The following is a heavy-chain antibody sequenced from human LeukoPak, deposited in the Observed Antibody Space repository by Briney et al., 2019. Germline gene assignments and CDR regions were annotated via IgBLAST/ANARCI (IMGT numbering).Heavy chain of an antibody. CDR1: GFTFSSYS. J-gene: IGHJ4*02. Sequence: GGSLRLSCAASGFTFSSYSMNWVRQAPGKGLGSVSSISSSSSYIYYADSVKGPFTISRDNAKDSLYLQKNSLKAEDTAVYYCASYPYYFEYWGQGTLVTVSS. CDR2: ISSSSSYI. V-gene: IGHV3-21*01. CDR3: ASYPYYFEY.